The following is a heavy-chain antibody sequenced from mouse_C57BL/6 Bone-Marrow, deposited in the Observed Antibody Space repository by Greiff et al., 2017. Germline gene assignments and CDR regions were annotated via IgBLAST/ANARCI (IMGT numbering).Heavy chain of an antibody. CDR3: AIVPYYYGSSWYFDV. D-gene: IGHD1-1*01. V-gene: IGHV1-74*01. J-gene: IGHJ1*03. CDR2: IHPSDSDT. CDR1: GYTFTSYW. Sequence: QVQLKQPGAELVKPGASVKVSCKASGYTFTSYWMHWVKQRPGQGLEWIGRIHPSDSDTNYNQKFKGKGTLTVDKSSSTAYTQLSSLTSEDSAVYYCAIVPYYYGSSWYFDVWGTGTTVTVSS.